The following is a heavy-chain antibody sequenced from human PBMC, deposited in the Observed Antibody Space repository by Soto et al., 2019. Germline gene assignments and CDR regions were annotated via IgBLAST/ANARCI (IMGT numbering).Heavy chain of an antibody. CDR2: INPSGGST. CDR3: ARDPRYMVRGLDAFDI. V-gene: IGHV1-46*01. D-gene: IGHD3-10*01. CDR1: GYSFTNYV. Sequence: ALVKLSCKASGYSFTNYVVSWGRQAPGQGLEWMGIINPSGGSTSYAQKFQGRVTMTRDTSTSTVYMELSSLRSEDTAVYYCARDPRYMVRGLDAFDIWGQGTMVTVSS. J-gene: IGHJ3*02.